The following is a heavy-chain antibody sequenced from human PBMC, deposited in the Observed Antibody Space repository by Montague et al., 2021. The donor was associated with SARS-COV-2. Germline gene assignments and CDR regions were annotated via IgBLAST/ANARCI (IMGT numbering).Heavy chain of an antibody. D-gene: IGHD5-18*01. J-gene: IGHJ4*02. CDR3: ARRGKNYGPFDY. CDR2: MYHAGST. Sequence: SETLSLTCAVSGGSVSSSNWWTWVRQPPGKGLEWIGEMYHAGSTNYNPSLTSRVAISIDKSKNQFSLTLRPVIAADTAVYYCARRGKNYGPFDYWGQGTPVSVSS. V-gene: IGHV4-4*02. CDR1: GGSVSSSNW.